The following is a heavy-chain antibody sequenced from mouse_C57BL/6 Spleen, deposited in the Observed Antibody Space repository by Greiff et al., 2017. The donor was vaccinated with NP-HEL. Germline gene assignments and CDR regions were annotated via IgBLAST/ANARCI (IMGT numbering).Heavy chain of an antibody. CDR1: GFSLTSYG. CDR3: ARHDGYYGGFDY. D-gene: IGHD2-3*01. V-gene: IGHV2-6-1*01. Sequence: QVHVKQSGPGLVAPSQSLSITCTVSGFSLTSYGVHWVRQPPGKGLEWLVVIWSDGSTTYNSALKSRLSISKDNSKSQVFLKMNSLQTDDTAMYYCARHDGYYGGFDYWGQGTTLTVSS. J-gene: IGHJ2*01. CDR2: IWSDGST.